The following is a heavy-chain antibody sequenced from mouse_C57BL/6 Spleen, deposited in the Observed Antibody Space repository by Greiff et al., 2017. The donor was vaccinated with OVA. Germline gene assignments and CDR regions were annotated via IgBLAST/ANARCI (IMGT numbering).Heavy chain of an antibody. D-gene: IGHD2-4*01. CDR3: ARNYDYDVDYAMDY. Sequence: EVQLQESGGGLVKPGGSLKLSCAASGFTFSDYGMHWVRQAPETGLEWVAYISSGSSTIYYADTVKGRFTISRDNAKNTLFLQMTSLRSEDTAMYYCARNYDYDVDYAMDYWGQGTSVTVSS. J-gene: IGHJ4*01. V-gene: IGHV5-17*01. CDR2: ISSGSSTI. CDR1: GFTFSDYG.